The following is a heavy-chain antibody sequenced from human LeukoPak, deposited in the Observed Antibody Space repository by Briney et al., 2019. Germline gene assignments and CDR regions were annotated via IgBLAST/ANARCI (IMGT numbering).Heavy chain of an antibody. J-gene: IGHJ4*02. CDR3: TVRRSGSYYDY. Sequence: GGSLRLSCTASGFTFGDYAMSWVRQAPGKGLEWVGFIRSKAYGGTTEYAASVKGRFTISRDDSKSIAYLQMNSLKTEDTAVYYCTVRRSGSYYDYWGQGTLVTVSS. V-gene: IGHV3-49*04. D-gene: IGHD3-10*01. CDR2: IRSKAYGGTT. CDR1: GFTFGDYA.